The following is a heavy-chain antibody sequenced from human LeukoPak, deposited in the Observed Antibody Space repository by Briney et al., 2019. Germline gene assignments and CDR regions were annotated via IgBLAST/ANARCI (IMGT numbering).Heavy chain of an antibody. D-gene: IGHD6-19*01. J-gene: IGHJ4*02. CDR2: ISYIGTT. Sequence: SETLSLTCTVSGGSISSHLWSWIRQPPGKGLEWIGYISYIGTTDYNPSLKSRVTISVDTSKNQFSLKLSSVTAADTAVYYCARGWGYFDYWGQGTLVTVSS. CDR3: ARGWGYFDY. V-gene: IGHV4-59*08. CDR1: GGSISSHL.